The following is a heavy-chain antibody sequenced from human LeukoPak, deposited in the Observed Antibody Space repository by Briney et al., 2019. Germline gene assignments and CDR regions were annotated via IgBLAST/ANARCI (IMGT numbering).Heavy chain of an antibody. CDR2: IYHSGST. CDR1: GGSISSGGYS. D-gene: IGHD1-26*01. CDR3: ARGGGSYGRSSAFDI. V-gene: IGHV4-30-2*01. Sequence: SETVSLTCAVSGGSISSGGYSWSWIRQPPGKGLEWIGYIYHSGSTYYNPSLKSRVTISVDRSKNQFSLKLSSVTAADTAVYYCARGGGSYGRSSAFDIWGQGTMVTVSS. J-gene: IGHJ3*02.